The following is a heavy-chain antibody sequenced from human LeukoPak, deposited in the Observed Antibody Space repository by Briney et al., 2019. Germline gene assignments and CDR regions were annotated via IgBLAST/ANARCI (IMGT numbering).Heavy chain of an antibody. CDR1: GGSISSSSYY. V-gene: IGHV4-39*07. CDR3: AREASGYSHLIN. CDR2: IYYSGST. J-gene: IGHJ4*02. Sequence: SETLSPTCTVSGGSISSSSYYWGWIRQPPGKGLEWIGSIYYSGSTYYNPSLKSRVTISVDTSKNQFSLKLSSVTAADTAVYYCAREASGYSHLINWGQGTLVTVSS. D-gene: IGHD3-22*01.